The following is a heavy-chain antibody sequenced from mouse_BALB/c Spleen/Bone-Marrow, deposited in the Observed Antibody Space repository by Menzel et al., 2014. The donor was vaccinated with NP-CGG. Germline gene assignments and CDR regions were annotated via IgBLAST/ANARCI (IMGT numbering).Heavy chain of an antibody. V-gene: IGHV14-3*02. D-gene: IGHD1-1*01. Sequence: VQRKQSGAELVKPGASVKLSCTASGFNIKDTYMHWVKQRPEQGLEWIGRIDPANGNTKYDPKFQGKATITADTSSNTAYLQLSSLTSEDTAVYYCASYYYGHYFDYWGQGTTLTVSS. CDR3: ASYYYGHYFDY. J-gene: IGHJ2*01. CDR1: GFNIKDTY. CDR2: IDPANGNT.